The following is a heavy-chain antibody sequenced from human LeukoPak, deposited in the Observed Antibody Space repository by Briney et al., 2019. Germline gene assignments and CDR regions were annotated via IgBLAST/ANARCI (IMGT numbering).Heavy chain of an antibody. CDR1: GFTLPTFW. Sequence: GGSLRLSCAASGFTLPTFWMAWVRQAPGKGLEWVAKIKEDGSEKDYVDSVKGRFTIYRDNAKNSLHLQMNYLRAEDTAVYYCARMQMDTGYRPFDIWGQGTMVAVSS. J-gene: IGHJ3*02. CDR3: ARMQMDTGYRPFDI. D-gene: IGHD5-24*01. CDR2: IKEDGSEK. V-gene: IGHV3-7*01.